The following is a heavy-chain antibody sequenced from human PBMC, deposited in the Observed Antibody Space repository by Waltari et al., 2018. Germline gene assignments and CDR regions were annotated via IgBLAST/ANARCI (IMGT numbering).Heavy chain of an antibody. CDR2: IYYSGST. CDR3: ARDNRDYYDSSGYYWNYYYYYMDV. J-gene: IGHJ6*03. Sequence: QVQLQESGPGLVKPSETLSLTCTVSGGSISSHYWSWIRQPPGKGLEWIGYIYYSGSTNYTPSLKSRVTISVDTSKNQFSLKLSSVTAADTAVYYCARDNRDYYDSSGYYWNYYYYYMDVWGKGTTVTVSS. V-gene: IGHV4-59*11. D-gene: IGHD3-22*01. CDR1: GGSISSHY.